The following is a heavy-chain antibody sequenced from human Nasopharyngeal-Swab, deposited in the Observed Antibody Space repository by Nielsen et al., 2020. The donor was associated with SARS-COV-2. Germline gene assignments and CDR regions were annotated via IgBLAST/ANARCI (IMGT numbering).Heavy chain of an antibody. J-gene: IGHJ3*02. CDR3: TRVRIAVAGTQAFGI. D-gene: IGHD6-19*01. Sequence: SETLSLTCTVSGGSISSDYWSWIRQPPGKGLEWIGYIYYSGSTKYNPSLKSRVTISVDTSKNQFSLKLSSVTAADTAVYYCTRVRIAVAGTQAFGIWGQGTMVTVSS. V-gene: IGHV4-59*13. CDR2: IYYSGST. CDR1: GGSISSDY.